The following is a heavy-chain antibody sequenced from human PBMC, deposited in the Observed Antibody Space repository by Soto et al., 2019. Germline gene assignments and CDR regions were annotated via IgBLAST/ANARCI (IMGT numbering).Heavy chain of an antibody. V-gene: IGHV4-30-4*01. CDR1: GGSISSGEYY. J-gene: IGHJ4*02. CDR3: ARGEGYYYYDSSGYPLDY. CDR2: IYYSGST. D-gene: IGHD3-22*01. Sequence: SETLSLTCTVSGGSISSGEYYWTWIRQPPGKGLEWIGYIYYSGSTYYNPSLKSRVTISVDTSKNQFSLKLSSVTAADTAVYYCARGEGYYYYDSSGYPLDYWGQGTLVTVSS.